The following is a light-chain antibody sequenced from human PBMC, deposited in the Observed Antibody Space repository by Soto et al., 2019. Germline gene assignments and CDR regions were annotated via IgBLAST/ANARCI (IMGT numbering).Light chain of an antibody. J-gene: IGKJ1*01. CDR1: QSVSSS. CDR2: GAS. V-gene: IGKV3-15*01. CDR3: QQYNNWWT. Sequence: VMTQSPSTLSMSTGDRATLSCRARQSVSSSVAWYQQKPGQAPRLLIYGASTRATGIPDRFSGSGSETEFPLTISILQAENVAIYYCQQYNNWWTFGQGTKVEIK.